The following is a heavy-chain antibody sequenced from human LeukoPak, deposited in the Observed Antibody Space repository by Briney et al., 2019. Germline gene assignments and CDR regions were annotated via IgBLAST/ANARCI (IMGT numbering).Heavy chain of an antibody. Sequence: ASVKVSCKASGYTFTGYYMHWVRQAPGQGLEWMGWINPNSGGTNYAQKFQGRVTMTRDTSISTAYMELSRLRSDDTAVYYCARDRGDSSSSVWFDPWGQGTLVTVSS. CDR2: INPNSGGT. V-gene: IGHV1-2*02. CDR3: ARDRGDSSSSVWFDP. J-gene: IGHJ5*02. CDR1: GYTFTGYY. D-gene: IGHD6-6*01.